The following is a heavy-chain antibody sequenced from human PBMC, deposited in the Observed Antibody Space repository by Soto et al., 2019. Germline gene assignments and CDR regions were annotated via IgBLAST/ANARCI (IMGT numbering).Heavy chain of an antibody. D-gene: IGHD3-22*01. J-gene: IGHJ4*02. Sequence: LRLSCAASGFSFSTYGMHWVRQAPGKGLECVAVIWFDGSNKQYADSVKGRFTISRDNSKNTLYLQMNSLIVEDTAVYYCARDNSDSGGYYYFDYWGQVTLVTVSS. CDR1: GFSFSTYG. CDR3: ARDNSDSGGYYYFDY. CDR2: IWFDGSNK. V-gene: IGHV3-33*01.